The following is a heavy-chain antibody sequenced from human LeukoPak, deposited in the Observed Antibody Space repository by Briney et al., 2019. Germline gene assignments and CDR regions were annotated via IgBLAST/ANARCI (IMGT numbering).Heavy chain of an antibody. V-gene: IGHV1-46*01. J-gene: IGHJ6*02. D-gene: IGHD6-6*01. CDR2: INPSGGST. Sequence: ASVKVSCKASGYTFTSYYMHWVRRAPGQGLEWMGIINPSGGSTSYAQKFQGRVTMTRDTSTSTVYMELSSLRSEDTAVYYCARMYSSSGDYYHGMDVWGQGTTVTVSS. CDR1: GYTFTSYY. CDR3: ARMYSSSGDYYHGMDV.